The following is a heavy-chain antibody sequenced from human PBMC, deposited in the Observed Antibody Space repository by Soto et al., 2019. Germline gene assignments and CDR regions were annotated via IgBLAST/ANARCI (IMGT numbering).Heavy chain of an antibody. Sequence: PSETLSLTCAVYGGSFSGYYWSWIRQPPGKGLEWIGEINHSGSTNYNPSLKSRATISVDTSKNQFSLKLGSVTAADTAVYYCARARYYYDSSGSRTSYYYYGMDVWGQGTTVTVSS. CDR3: ARARYYYDSSGSRTSYYYYGMDV. CDR2: INHSGST. D-gene: IGHD3-22*01. J-gene: IGHJ6*02. V-gene: IGHV4-34*01. CDR1: GGSFSGYY.